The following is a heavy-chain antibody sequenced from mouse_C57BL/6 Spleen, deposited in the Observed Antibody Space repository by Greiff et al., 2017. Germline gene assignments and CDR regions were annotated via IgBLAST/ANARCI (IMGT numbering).Heavy chain of an antibody. CDR3: ARSRGYDYDEDFDY. CDR2: INPGSGGT. D-gene: IGHD2-4*01. CDR1: GYAFTNYL. Sequence: VQLQQSGAELVRPGTSVKVSCKASGYAFTNYLIEWAKQRPGQGLEWIGVINPGSGGTNYNEKFKGKATLTADKSSSTAYMQLSSLTSEDSAVYFCARSRGYDYDEDFDYWGQGTTLTVSS. J-gene: IGHJ2*01. V-gene: IGHV1-54*01.